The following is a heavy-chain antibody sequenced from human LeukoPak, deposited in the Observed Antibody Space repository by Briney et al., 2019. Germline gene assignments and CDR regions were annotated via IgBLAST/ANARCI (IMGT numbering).Heavy chain of an antibody. J-gene: IGHJ4*02. V-gene: IGHV3-23*01. CDR1: GITLSNYG. D-gene: IGHD3-22*01. Sequence: GGSLRLSCAVSGITLSNYGMTWVRQAPEKGLEWVAGISDSGGSTNYADSVKGRFTISRDNPKNTLYLQMNSLRAEDTAVYFCAQRGVVIRVILVGFHKEAYYFDSWGQGALVTVSS. CDR2: ISDSGGST. CDR3: AQRGVVIRVILVGFHKEAYYFDS.